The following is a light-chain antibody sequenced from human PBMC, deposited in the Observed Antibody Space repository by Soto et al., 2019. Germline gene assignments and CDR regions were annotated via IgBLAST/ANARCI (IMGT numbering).Light chain of an antibody. J-gene: IGKJ1*01. Sequence: EIVMTQSPATLSVSPGERATLSCSASQSVSSNLAWYQQKPGQAPRLLIYGASTRATGIPARFSGSGSGTEFTLTISSLQSEDFAVYYCQQYNNWETFGQGTKVEIK. CDR2: GAS. V-gene: IGKV3-15*01. CDR1: QSVSSN. CDR3: QQYNNWET.